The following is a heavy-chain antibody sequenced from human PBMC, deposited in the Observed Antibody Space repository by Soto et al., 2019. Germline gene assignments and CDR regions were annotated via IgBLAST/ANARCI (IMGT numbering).Heavy chain of an antibody. V-gene: IGHV3-74*01. D-gene: IGHD1-1*01. CDR1: GFTLGNYW. CDR2: INDYGTTI. J-gene: IGHJ4*02. CDR3: ARGGLEPFDY. Sequence: VQLVESGGGLVQSGGSLRLSGEASGFTLGNYWMHWVRQAPGKGLVWVSRINDYGTTINYAESVEGRFIISRDDAKSEVYLQMNNLRAEDSAVYYCARGGLEPFDYWGQGALVTVSS.